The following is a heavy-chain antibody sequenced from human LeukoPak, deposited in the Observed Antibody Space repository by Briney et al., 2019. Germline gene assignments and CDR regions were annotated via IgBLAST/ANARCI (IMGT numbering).Heavy chain of an antibody. CDR1: GFNFSNYA. CDR2: VNSNDRP. CDR3: AKARAAVVEAAINY. Sequence: GGSLRLSCAASGFNFSNYAMTWVRQAPGKGLEWVSTVNSNDRPYYADSAKGRFTISRDNSKNTLYLQMNTLRVEDTALYYCAKARAAVVEAAINYWGQGILVTVSP. D-gene: IGHD2-15*01. J-gene: IGHJ4*02. V-gene: IGHV3-23*01.